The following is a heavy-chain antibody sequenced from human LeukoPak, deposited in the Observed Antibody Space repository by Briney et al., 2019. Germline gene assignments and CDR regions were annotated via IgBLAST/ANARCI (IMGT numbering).Heavy chain of an antibody. V-gene: IGHV3-23*01. Sequence: GGSLRLSCAASGFTFSSYAMNWVRQAPGKGLEWVSSITGNGGSTYYADSVKGRFTISRDNSKNTVYLQMRSLRAEDTAVYYCAVQGEYSGYDSPDYWGQGTLVTVSS. CDR1: GFTFSSYA. CDR3: AVQGEYSGYDSPDY. D-gene: IGHD5-12*01. J-gene: IGHJ4*02. CDR2: ITGNGGST.